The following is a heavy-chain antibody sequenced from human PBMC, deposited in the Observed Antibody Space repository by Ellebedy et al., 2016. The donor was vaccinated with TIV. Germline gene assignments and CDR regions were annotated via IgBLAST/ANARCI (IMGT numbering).Heavy chain of an antibody. D-gene: IGHD1-1*01. CDR2: ISSSGTGT. Sequence: GESLKISXAASGFTFSDYTMNWVRQAPGKGLEWVSYISSSGTGTYYADSVKGRFSISRDNAKNSLYLQMNSLRDEDTAVYYCAKGFWREGSESNDAFDIWGQGTMVTVSS. CDR3: AKGFWREGSESNDAFDI. CDR1: GFTFSDYT. V-gene: IGHV3-48*02. J-gene: IGHJ3*02.